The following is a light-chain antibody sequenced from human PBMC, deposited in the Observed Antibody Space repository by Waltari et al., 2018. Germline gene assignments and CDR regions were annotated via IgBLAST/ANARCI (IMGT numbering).Light chain of an antibody. CDR1: QSLLHSNGNTY. J-gene: IGKJ4*01. Sequence: DIVMTQTTLSLPITPGEPASISCRSSQSLLHSNGNTYLHWYLQKPGQSPQLLIYGGSNRASGVPDKFSGSGSGTDFTLKISKVEAEDVGVYYCVQAIAFPLTFGGGTKVEIK. CDR3: VQAIAFPLT. V-gene: IGKV2-40*01. CDR2: GGS.